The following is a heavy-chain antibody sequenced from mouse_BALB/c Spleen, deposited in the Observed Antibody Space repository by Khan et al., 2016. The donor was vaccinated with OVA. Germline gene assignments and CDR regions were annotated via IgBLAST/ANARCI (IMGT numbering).Heavy chain of an antibody. CDR2: ITSGGSST. Sequence: EVQLVESGGGLVKPGGSLKLSCAASGFAFSSYSMPWVRQTPEKRLEWVATITSGGSSTYYPDSVKGRFTISRDKSRHTLYLQMCSLQPGETAKYDCTGERTRYGSGCCGDYWGQGTTLTVSS. V-gene: IGHV5-6-4*01. D-gene: IGHD1-1*01. J-gene: IGHJ2*01. CDR3: TGERTRYGSGCCGDY. CDR1: GFAFSSYS.